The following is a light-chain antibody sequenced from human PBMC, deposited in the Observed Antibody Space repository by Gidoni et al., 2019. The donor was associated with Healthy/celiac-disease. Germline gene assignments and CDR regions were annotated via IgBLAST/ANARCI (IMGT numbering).Light chain of an antibody. CDR2: DAS. CDR3: QQYNSYPYT. CDR1: QSISSW. J-gene: IGKJ2*01. V-gene: IGKV1-5*02. Sequence: DIQMTQSPPTLSASVGDRVTIICRASQSISSWLAWYQQKPGKAPKLLIYDASSLESGVPPRFSGSGSGTEFTLTISSLQPDDFATYYCQQYNSYPYTFGQGTKLEIK.